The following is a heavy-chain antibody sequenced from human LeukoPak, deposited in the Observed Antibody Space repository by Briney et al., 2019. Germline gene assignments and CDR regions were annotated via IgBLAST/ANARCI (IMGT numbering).Heavy chain of an antibody. Sequence: PGGSLRLSCAASGFSFRDYEMNWVRQAPGKGLEWVSYISITSNTIHYADSVKGRFTISRDSTKNSLHLQMTRLRADDTAVYYCARGALDAYDSWGQGTPVTVSS. CDR2: ISITSNTI. V-gene: IGHV3-48*03. CDR3: ARGALDAYDS. CDR1: GFSFRDYE. J-gene: IGHJ5*01. D-gene: IGHD5-24*01.